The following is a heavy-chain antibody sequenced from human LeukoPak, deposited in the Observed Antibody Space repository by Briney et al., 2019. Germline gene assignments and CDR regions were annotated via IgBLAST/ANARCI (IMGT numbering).Heavy chain of an antibody. CDR1: GYTFTSYA. V-gene: IGHV7-4-1*02. CDR2: INSNTGNP. Sequence: GASVKVSCKASGYTFTSYAMNWVRQAPGQELEWMGWINSNTGNPTYAQGFTGRFVFSLDTSVSTAYLQISSLKAEDTAVYYCARAVVSGWYGTPSHFDYWGQGTLVTVSS. CDR3: ARAVVSGWYGTPSHFDY. D-gene: IGHD6-19*01. J-gene: IGHJ4*02.